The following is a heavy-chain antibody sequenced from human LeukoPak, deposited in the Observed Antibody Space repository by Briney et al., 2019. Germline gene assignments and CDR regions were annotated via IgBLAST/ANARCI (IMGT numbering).Heavy chain of an antibody. CDR1: GYSISSGYQ. CDR3: ARDPRWLTPDCTSTSCYENYFDP. Sequence: SETLSLTCGVSGYSISSGYQWAWIRQSPGKGLDGIGSSYHRGSAHYNTSLKSRVTISVETSKNQFSLNMYSVTAADTAVYYCARDPRWLTPDCTSTSCYENYFDPWGQGTLVTVSS. CDR2: SYHRGSA. V-gene: IGHV4-38-2*02. J-gene: IGHJ5*02. D-gene: IGHD2-2*01.